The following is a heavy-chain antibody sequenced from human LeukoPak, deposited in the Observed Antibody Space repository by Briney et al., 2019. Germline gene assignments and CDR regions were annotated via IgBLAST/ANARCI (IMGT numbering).Heavy chain of an antibody. CDR1: GFTFSSYG. CDR3: AKDLRIAANYYYYGMDV. V-gene: IGHV3-30*18. Sequence: TGGSLRLSCAASGFTFSSYGMRWVRQAPGKGLEWVAVISYDGSNKYYADSVKGRFTISRDNSKNTLYLQMNSLRAEDTAVYYCAKDLRIAANYYYYGMDVWGQGTTVTVSS. CDR2: ISYDGSNK. J-gene: IGHJ6*02. D-gene: IGHD6-6*01.